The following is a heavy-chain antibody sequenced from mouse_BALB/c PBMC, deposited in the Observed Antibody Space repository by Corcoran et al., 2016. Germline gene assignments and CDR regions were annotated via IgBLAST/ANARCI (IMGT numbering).Heavy chain of an antibody. J-gene: IGHJ1*01. CDR2: IDPANGNT. CDR3: ARWGWYLDV. Sequence: EVQLQQSGAGLVKPGASVKLSCTASGFNIKDTYIHWLKQRPAQGLEWIRRIDPANGNTKYDPKFQGQATITADTSSNTAYLQLSSLTSEDTAGYYCARWGWYLDVWGAGTTVTVSS. V-gene: IGHV14-3*02. CDR1: GFNIKDTY.